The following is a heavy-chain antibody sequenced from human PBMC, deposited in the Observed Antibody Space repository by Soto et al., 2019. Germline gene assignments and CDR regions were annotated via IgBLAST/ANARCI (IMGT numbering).Heavy chain of an antibody. CDR2: INNDGSGT. Sequence: GGSLRLSCAASGFTLNNYYMHWVRQAPGKGLVWVSRINNDGSGTIYADSVKGRFTISRDNAKNTLFLQMNSLTAEDTAVYYCTRVYCSGGNCYSPDPFDTWGQGTLVTVSS. CDR1: GFTLNNYY. V-gene: IGHV3-74*01. D-gene: IGHD2-15*01. CDR3: TRVYCSGGNCYSPDPFDT. J-gene: IGHJ4*02.